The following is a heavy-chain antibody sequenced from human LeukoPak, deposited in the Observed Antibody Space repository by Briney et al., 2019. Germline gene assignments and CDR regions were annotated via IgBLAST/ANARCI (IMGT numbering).Heavy chain of an antibody. CDR1: GFIFSNYA. V-gene: IGHV3-23*01. J-gene: IGHJ6*02. Sequence: GGSLRLSCAASGFIFSNYAMTWVRQAPGKGLEYISSITDSGGNAYYADSVKGRFTLSRDNSKDTLYLHLNSLRAEDTALYYCAKGGLGQASGLDVWGQGTTVIVSS. CDR2: ITDSGGNA. D-gene: IGHD3-10*01. CDR3: AKGGLGQASGLDV.